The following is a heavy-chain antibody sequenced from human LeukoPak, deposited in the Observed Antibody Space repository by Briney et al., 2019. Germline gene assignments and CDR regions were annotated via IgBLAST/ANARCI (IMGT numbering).Heavy chain of an antibody. V-gene: IGHV4-39*01. J-gene: IGHJ4*02. CDR1: GGSINSRSYY. D-gene: IGHD3-10*01. CDR2: IYYGGST. CDR3: ARLGDFDSGSGGY. Sequence: SETLSLTCNVSGGSINSRSYYWGWIRQPPGKGLEWIGSIYYGGSTYYNPSLTSRVAILVDTSENQFSLRLSSVTAADTAVYFCARLGDFDSGSGGYWGQGTLVTVSS.